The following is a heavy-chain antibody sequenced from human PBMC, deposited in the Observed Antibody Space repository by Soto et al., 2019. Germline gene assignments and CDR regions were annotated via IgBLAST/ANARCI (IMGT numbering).Heavy chain of an antibody. CDR1: GFTFSVYA. Sequence: EVQLLESGGGLVQPGGSLRLSCGASGFTFSVYAMTWVRQAPGKGLEWVSAISGNGGSTYYADSVKGRFTISRDNSKSTLHLQMNSLRVEDTAVYYCAKDRNFCPPLVRFDSWGQGTLVTVSS. J-gene: IGHJ4*02. CDR2: ISGNGGST. V-gene: IGHV3-23*01. CDR3: AKDRNFCPPLVRFDS. D-gene: IGHD6-6*01.